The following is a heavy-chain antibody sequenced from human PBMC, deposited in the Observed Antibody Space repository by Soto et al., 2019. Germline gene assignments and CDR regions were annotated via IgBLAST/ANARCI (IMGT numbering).Heavy chain of an antibody. V-gene: IGHV3-23*01. J-gene: IGHJ4*02. Sequence: EVQLLESGGGLVQPGGSLRLSCTASGITFSNYAMSWVRQAPRKGLEWVSSISTSGGRPYYADSVKGRFTISRDNSKNSLYLQMSSLRAEDTAVYYCARVHYYDSSAYYLWGQGTLVTVSS. D-gene: IGHD3-22*01. CDR1: GITFSNYA. CDR2: ISTSGGRP. CDR3: ARVHYYDSSAYYL.